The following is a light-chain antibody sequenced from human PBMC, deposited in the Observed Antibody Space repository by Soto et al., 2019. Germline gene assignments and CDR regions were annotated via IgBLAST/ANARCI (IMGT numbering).Light chain of an antibody. J-gene: IGKJ4*01. CDR2: GAS. V-gene: IGKV3-11*01. Sequence: EIVLTQSPATLSLSPGERATLSCRASQSVSSYLAWYQQKPGQAPRLLIYGASNRATGIPARFSGSGSGTDFTLTISSLEPEDFALYYCQHRSNWPLTFGGGTKVEIK. CDR1: QSVSSY. CDR3: QHRSNWPLT.